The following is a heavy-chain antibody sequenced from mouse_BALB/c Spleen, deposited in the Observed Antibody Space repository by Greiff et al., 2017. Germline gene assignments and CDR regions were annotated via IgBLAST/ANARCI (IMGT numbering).Heavy chain of an antibody. J-gene: IGHJ2*01. D-gene: IGHD2-14*01. CDR2: ISSGSSTI. Sequence: EVKVEESGGGLVQPGGSRKLSCAASGFTFSSFGMHWVRQAPEKGLEWVAYISSGSSTIYYADTVKGRFTISRDNPKNTLFLQMTSLRSEDTAMYYCARGRYDYFDYWGQGTTLTVSS. CDR3: ARGRYDYFDY. CDR1: GFTFSSFG. V-gene: IGHV5-17*02.